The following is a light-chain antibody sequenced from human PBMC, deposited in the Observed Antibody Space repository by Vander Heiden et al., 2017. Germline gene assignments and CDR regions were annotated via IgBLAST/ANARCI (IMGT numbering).Light chain of an antibody. V-gene: IGKV1-39*01. CDR3: QQSDSTPVT. Sequence: DIQMTQSPSSLSASVGDRVSITCRASQSIGRYLNWYQQKPGKAPKGLIYAPSSLQSGGPSRFSGSGSGTDFTLTISSLQPEDFATYYCQQSDSTPVTFGRGTKLDIK. CDR1: QSIGRY. J-gene: IGKJ3*01. CDR2: APS.